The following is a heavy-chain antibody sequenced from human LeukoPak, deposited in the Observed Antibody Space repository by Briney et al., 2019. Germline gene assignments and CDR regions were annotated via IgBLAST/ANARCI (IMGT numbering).Heavy chain of an antibody. Sequence: SETLSLTCTVSGGSISSSSYYWGWIRQPPGKGLEWIGSIYYSGSTYYNPPLKSRVTISVDTSKNQFSLKLSSVTAADTAVYYCARGTVRGVIITESYNWFDPWGQGTLVTVSS. CDR3: ARGTVRGVIITESYNWFDP. V-gene: IGHV4-39*07. CDR2: IYYSGST. CDR1: GGSISSSSYY. J-gene: IGHJ5*02. D-gene: IGHD3-10*01.